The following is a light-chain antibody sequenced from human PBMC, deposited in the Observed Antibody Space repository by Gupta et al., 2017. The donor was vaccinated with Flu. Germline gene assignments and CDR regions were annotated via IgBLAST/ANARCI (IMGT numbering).Light chain of an antibody. J-gene: IGKJ2*01. CDR2: QAS. CDR1: RSIGDW. V-gene: IGKV1-5*03. CDR3: QQDYAMFT. Sequence: DVRMTQSPSTLSASVGDRVTITCLASRSIGDWLAWYQQRPGKAPKVIISQASQLESGVPSRFGGSGSGKEFTLTISRLQYEACANYYWQQDYAMFTFGQGTKMQI.